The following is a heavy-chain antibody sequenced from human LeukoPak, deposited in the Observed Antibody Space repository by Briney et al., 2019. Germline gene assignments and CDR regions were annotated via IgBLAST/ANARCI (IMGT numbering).Heavy chain of an antibody. D-gene: IGHD1-26*01. V-gene: IGHV3-15*01. CDR1: GLTFNNAW. CDR2: IKNRADGGTS. J-gene: IGHJ4*02. Sequence: GGSLRLSCAASGLTFNNAWMSWVRQAPGKGLEWVGRIKNRADGGTSEYGAPVRGRFRISRDDSKNMLFLEMNSLKNEDTAVYYCTTGVVGATRGYWGEGTLVTVSS. CDR3: TTGVVGATRGY.